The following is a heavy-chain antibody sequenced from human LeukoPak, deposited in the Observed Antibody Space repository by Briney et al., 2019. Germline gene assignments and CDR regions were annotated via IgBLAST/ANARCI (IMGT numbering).Heavy chain of an antibody. D-gene: IGHD6-19*01. J-gene: IGHJ4*02. CDR3: ARHKGFSSAWYADY. Sequence: GESLKISCKGSGYRFSSYWIGWVRQMPGKGLEWMGIFYPADSDTRYSPSFQGQVTISADKSISTAYLQWSSLKASDTAIYYCARHKGFSSAWYADYWGQGTLVTVAS. CDR2: FYPADSDT. CDR1: GYRFSSYW. V-gene: IGHV5-51*01.